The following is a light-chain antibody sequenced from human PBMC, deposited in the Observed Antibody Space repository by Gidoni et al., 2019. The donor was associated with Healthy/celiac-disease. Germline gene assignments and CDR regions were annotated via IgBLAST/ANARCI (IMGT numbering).Light chain of an antibody. CDR1: QSVLYSSNNKNY. CDR3: QQYYSTPQT. J-gene: IGKJ2*01. V-gene: IGKV4-1*01. CDR2: WAS. Sequence: DIGRTKTPDHLAVSLGERATINCKSSQSVLYSSNNKNYLAWYQQKPGQPPKLLIYWASTRESGVPDRFSGSGSGTDFTLTISSLQAEDVAVYYCQQYYSTPQTFXXXTKLEIK.